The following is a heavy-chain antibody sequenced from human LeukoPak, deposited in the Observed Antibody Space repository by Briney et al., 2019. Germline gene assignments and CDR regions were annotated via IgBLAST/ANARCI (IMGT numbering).Heavy chain of an antibody. V-gene: IGHV4-30-4*01. Sequence: SETLSLTCTVSGGSISSGDYYWSWIRQPPGKGLEWIGYIYYSGSTYYNPSLKSRVTISVDKSKNQFSLKLSSVTAADTAVYYCARATSRVAARPLLDYWGQGTLVTVSS. D-gene: IGHD6-6*01. CDR3: ARATSRVAARPLLDY. CDR1: GGSISSGDYY. CDR2: IYYSGST. J-gene: IGHJ4*02.